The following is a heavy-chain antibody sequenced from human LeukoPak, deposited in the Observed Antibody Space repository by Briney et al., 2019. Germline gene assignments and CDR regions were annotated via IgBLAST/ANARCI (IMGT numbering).Heavy chain of an antibody. CDR3: ARDWHYDFWSGYYGYYYYGMDV. J-gene: IGHJ6*02. CDR2: MNPNSGNT. CDR1: GYTFTSYD. V-gene: IGHV1-8*01. Sequence: ASVKVSCKASGYTFTSYDINWVRQATGQGLEWMGWMNPNSGNTGYAQKFQGRVTMTRNTSISTAYMELNSLRSEDTAVYYCARDWHYDFWSGYYGYYYYGMDVWGQGTTVTVSS. D-gene: IGHD3-3*01.